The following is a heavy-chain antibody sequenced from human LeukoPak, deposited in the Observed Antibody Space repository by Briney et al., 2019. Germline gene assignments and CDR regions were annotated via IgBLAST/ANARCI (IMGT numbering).Heavy chain of an antibody. D-gene: IGHD5-24*01. J-gene: IGHJ4*02. V-gene: IGHV3-33*01. CDR2: IWYDGSNK. Sequence: GGSLRLSCAASGFTFSSYGMHWVRQAPGKGLGWVAVIWYDGSNKYYADSVKGRFTISRDNSKNTLYLQMNSLRAEDTAVYYCARDVTMDGYNGALDYWGQGTLVTVSS. CDR3: ARDVTMDGYNGALDY. CDR1: GFTFSSYG.